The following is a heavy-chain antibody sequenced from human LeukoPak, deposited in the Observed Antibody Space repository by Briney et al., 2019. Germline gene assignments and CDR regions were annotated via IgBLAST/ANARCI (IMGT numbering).Heavy chain of an antibody. Sequence: SETLSLTCTVSGGSISSYYWSWVRQPPGKGLEWIGYIYYSGSTNYNPSLKSRVSISVDTSKNQVSLKLYSVTASDAAIYYCARHLSGTTMSHYFDFWGQGTLVTVSS. CDR1: GGSISSYY. CDR3: ARHLSGTTMSHYFDF. CDR2: IYYSGST. J-gene: IGHJ4*02. V-gene: IGHV4-59*08. D-gene: IGHD1-1*01.